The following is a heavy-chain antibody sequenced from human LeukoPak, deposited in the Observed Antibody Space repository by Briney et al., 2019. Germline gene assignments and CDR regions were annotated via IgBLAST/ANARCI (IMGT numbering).Heavy chain of an antibody. CDR3: ARGLAGVRGVIIPPYFDY. CDR2: IIPLFGTT. CDR1: GGTFSSYA. D-gene: IGHD3-10*01. Sequence: GASVKVSCKASGGTFSSYAISWVRQAPGQGLEWMGVIIPLFGTTNHAQKFQGRVTITADESTSTAYMELSSLTSEDTALYYCARGLAGVRGVIIPPYFDYWGQGTLVTVSS. V-gene: IGHV1-69*13. J-gene: IGHJ4*02.